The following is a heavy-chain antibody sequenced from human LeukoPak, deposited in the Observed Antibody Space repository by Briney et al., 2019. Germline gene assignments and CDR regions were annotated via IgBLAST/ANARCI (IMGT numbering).Heavy chain of an antibody. CDR3: AKEPYYDFWSGYYRVDY. CDR1: GFTFSSYA. D-gene: IGHD3-3*01. J-gene: IGHJ4*02. V-gene: IGHV3-23*01. CDR2: ISGSGGST. Sequence: GGSLRLSCAASGFTFSSYAMSWVRQAPGRGLEWVSAISGSGGSTYYADSVKGRFTISRGNSKNTLYLQMNSLRAEDTAVYYCAKEPYYDFWSGYYRVDYWGQGTLVTVSS.